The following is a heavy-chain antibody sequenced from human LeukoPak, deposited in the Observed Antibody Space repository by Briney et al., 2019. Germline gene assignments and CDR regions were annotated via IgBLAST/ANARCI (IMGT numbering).Heavy chain of an antibody. J-gene: IGHJ1*01. V-gene: IGHV3-48*03. D-gene: IGHD6-13*01. CDR3: VPPAAGLHRTISTEYLQD. CDR1: GHRFSSYD. CDR2: IGASGSTI. Sequence: GGSLILSCAAAGHRFSSYDMDWVRQAPWKGREGVAYIGASGSTIDYADSVKRRFSISRYNGTTSVFLDRNRLRVADTALYDGVPPAAGLHRTISTEYLQDWGQGTLVTVSS.